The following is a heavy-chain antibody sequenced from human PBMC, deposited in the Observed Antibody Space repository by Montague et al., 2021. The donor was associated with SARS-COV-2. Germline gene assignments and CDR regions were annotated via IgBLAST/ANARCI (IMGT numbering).Heavy chain of an antibody. D-gene: IGHD2-21*01. CDR2: IYYSGSVTT. CDR1: GXSINNYY. Sequence: SETLSLTCSVSGXSINNYYWGWVRQSPGKGLEWIGYIYYSGSVTTSYNPSLKSRASISVDTSENQFSLKLTSVTAADTAVYYCARRGGGEVFARFMYWYFDVWSRGSLVTVSS. J-gene: IGHJ2*01. V-gene: IGHV4-59*13. CDR3: ARRGGGEVFARFMYWYFDV.